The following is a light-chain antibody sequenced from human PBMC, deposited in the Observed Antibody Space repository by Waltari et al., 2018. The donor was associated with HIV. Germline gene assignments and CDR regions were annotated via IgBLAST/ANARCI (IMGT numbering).Light chain of an antibody. V-gene: IGKV4-1*01. Sequence: DIVMTQSPDSLAMSLGERATINCKSSQSVFYTSTNENYLAWYQQKAGQPPNILIYWAYNRQSGVPCRFHGSRSGTDFTLTTSGLEAEDGALYYCQQYYSTPRTFGRGTKVEI. CDR3: QQYYSTPRT. J-gene: IGKJ1*01. CDR2: WAY. CDR1: QSVFYTSTNENY.